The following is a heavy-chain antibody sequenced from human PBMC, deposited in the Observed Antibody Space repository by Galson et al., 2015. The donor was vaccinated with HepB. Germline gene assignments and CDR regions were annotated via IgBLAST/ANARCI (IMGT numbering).Heavy chain of an antibody. CDR1: GFTFSSYS. CDR2: ISSSSSYI. D-gene: IGHD3-22*01. Sequence: SLRLSCAASGFTFSSYSMNWVRQAPGKGLEWVSSISSSSSYIYYADSVKGRFTISRDNAKNSLYLQMNSLRAEDTAVYYCARGGPKYYYDSSGFYFDYWGQGTLVTVSS. CDR3: ARGGPKYYYDSSGFYFDY. V-gene: IGHV3-21*01. J-gene: IGHJ4*02.